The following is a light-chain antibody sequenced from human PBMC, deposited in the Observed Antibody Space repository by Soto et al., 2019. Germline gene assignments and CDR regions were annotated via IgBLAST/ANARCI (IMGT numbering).Light chain of an antibody. CDR1: QSVHNF. Sequence: EVVLTQSPATLSLSPGEIAALSCKASQSVHNFLAWYQQKPGQAPRLLIYGASTRATGIPARISGSGSGTDFTLTISRLEPEDFAVYYCQQYGDSSITFGQGTRLEIK. CDR2: GAS. CDR3: QQYGDSSIT. J-gene: IGKJ5*01. V-gene: IGKV3-11*01.